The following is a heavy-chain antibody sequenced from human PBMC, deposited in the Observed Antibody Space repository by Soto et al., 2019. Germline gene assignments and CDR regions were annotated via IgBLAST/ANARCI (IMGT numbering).Heavy chain of an antibody. CDR2: IHSDGSST. J-gene: IGHJ3*01. Sequence: EVQLVESEGGLVQRGGSLRLSCAASGFTFNYYWMHWVRQAPGQGLVWVSHIHSDGSSTTYADPVKGRFTISRDNAKNTLYLKMNSLRAEDTAVYSCARGDKGGFDLWGQGTTVTVSS. V-gene: IGHV3-74*01. CDR1: GFTFNYYW. CDR3: ARGDKGGFDL. D-gene: IGHD2-21*02.